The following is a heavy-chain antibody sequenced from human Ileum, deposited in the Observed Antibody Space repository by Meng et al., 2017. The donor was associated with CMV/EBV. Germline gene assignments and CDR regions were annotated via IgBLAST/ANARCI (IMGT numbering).Heavy chain of an antibody. D-gene: IGHD6-19*01. CDR2: AYHSGTT. CDR3: ARHVAVPGTRGFDM. Sequence: SGDSVSSNYWWSWVRQPPGKGLEWIGEAYHSGTTNYNSSLKSRVTILLDKSKNHFSLTLTSVTAADTAFYYCARHVAVPGTRGFDMWGQGTMVTVSS. CDR1: GDSVSSNYW. V-gene: IGHV4-4*02. J-gene: IGHJ3*02.